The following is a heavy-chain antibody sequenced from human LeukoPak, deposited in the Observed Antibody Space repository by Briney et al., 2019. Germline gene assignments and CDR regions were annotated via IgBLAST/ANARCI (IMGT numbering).Heavy chain of an antibody. V-gene: IGHV3-15*01. J-gene: IGHJ4*02. CDR1: GFNFNDAW. CDR3: TAGLGKTDDDS. D-gene: IGHD4-11*01. CDR2: VRTTAEGETT. Sequence: GGSLRLSCEGSGFNFNDAWKSWIRQAPGKGLEWVGRVRTTAEGETTDYAAPVRGRFIISRDDSKNMVFLQMNRLETEDTAIYYCTAGLGKTDDDSWGQGTLVTVSS.